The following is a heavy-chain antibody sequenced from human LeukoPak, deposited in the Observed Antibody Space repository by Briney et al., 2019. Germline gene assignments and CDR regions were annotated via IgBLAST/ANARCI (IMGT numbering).Heavy chain of an antibody. V-gene: IGHV5-51*01. CDR2: IYPCDSDT. Sequence: GESLKISCKGSGYSLTSHWIGWVRQMPGKGLEWMGIIYPCDSDTSYSPSFQGQVTISADKSTTTAYLRWSSLQASDTAMYYCARHGDGYNRPLDSWGQGTLVTVSS. D-gene: IGHD5-24*01. J-gene: IGHJ4*02. CDR3: ARHGDGYNRPLDS. CDR1: GYSLTSHW.